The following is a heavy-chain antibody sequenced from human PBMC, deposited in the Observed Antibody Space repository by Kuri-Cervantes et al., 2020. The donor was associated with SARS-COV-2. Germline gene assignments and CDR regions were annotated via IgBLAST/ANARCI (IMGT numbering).Heavy chain of an antibody. V-gene: IGHV3-23*01. J-gene: IGHJ5*02. CDR2: ITGSGGST. D-gene: IGHD2-15*01. CDR3: AKQPTVVAATNWFDP. CDR1: GFTFTFYA. Sequence: GESLKISCATSGFTFTFYAMAWVRQAPGKGLEWVSAITGSGGSTYYADSVKGRFTISRDNSKNTLYLQMNSLRAEDTAVYYCAKQPTVVAATNWFDPWGQGTLVTVSS.